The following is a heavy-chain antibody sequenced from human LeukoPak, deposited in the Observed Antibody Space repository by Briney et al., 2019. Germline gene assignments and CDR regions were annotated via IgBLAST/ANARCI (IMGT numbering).Heavy chain of an antibody. Sequence: SETLSLTCTVSGGSISSGGYYWSWIRQHPGKGLEWIGYIYYSGSTYYNPSLKSRVTISVDTSKNQFSLKLSSVTAAETAVYYCARFYGGGTAGFDYWGQGTLVTVSS. CDR3: ARFYGGGTAGFDY. CDR2: IYYSGST. J-gene: IGHJ4*02. V-gene: IGHV4-31*03. CDR1: GGSISSGGYY. D-gene: IGHD6-13*01.